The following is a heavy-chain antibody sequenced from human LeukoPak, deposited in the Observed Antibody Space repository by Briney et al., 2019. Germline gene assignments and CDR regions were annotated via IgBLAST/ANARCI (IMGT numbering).Heavy chain of an antibody. CDR2: IYSGGST. J-gene: IGHJ4*02. D-gene: IGHD3-22*01. V-gene: IGHV3-66*01. CDR3: ARDSSGYYGFDY. Sequence: GGSLRLSCAASGFTVSSNYMSWVRQAPGKGLEWVSVIYSGGSTYCADSVKGRFTISRDNSKNTLYLQMNSLRAEDTAVYYCARDSSGYYGFDYWGQGTLVTVSS. CDR1: GFTVSSNY.